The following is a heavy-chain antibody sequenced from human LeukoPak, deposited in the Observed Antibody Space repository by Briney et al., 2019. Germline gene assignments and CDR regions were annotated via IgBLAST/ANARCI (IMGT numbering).Heavy chain of an antibody. CDR3: ARDGKLAPAAPPLDYYYYGMDV. D-gene: IGHD2-2*01. CDR2: IWYEGSNK. J-gene: IGHJ6*02. V-gene: IGHV3-33*01. Sequence: PGGSLRLSCAASGFTFSSYGMHGVRQAPGKGLEGVGVIWYEGSNKYYADSVKGRFTISRDNSKNTLYLKMNSLRAEDTAVYYCARDGKLAPAAPPLDYYYYGMDVWGQGTTVTVSS. CDR1: GFTFSSYG.